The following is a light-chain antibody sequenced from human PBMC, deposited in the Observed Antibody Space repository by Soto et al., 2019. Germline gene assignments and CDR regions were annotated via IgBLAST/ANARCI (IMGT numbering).Light chain of an antibody. Sequence: QSVLTQSPSASGTPGQRVTISCYGSSSNIGSYPVYWYQQLPGTAPKLLINSDDQRPSGVPDRFSASKSCTYASLAISGLRSEDEADYYCAAWYASLSGHVFGAGTKLTVL. CDR3: AAWYASLSGHV. V-gene: IGLV1-47*02. CDR1: SSNIGSYP. J-gene: IGLJ1*01. CDR2: SDD.